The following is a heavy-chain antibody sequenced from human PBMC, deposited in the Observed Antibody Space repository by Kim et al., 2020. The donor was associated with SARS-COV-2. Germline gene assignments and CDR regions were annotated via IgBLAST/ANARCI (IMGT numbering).Heavy chain of an antibody. Sequence: GGSLRLSCAASGFTFSDYYMSWIRQAPGKGLEWVSYISSSSSYTNYADSVKGRFTISRDNAKNSLYLQMNSLRAEDTAVYYCARDSPTESSGPSPFDYWGQGTLVTVSS. CDR1: GFTFSDYY. CDR3: ARDSPTESSGPSPFDY. V-gene: IGHV3-11*06. J-gene: IGHJ4*02. D-gene: IGHD6-19*01. CDR2: ISSSSSYT.